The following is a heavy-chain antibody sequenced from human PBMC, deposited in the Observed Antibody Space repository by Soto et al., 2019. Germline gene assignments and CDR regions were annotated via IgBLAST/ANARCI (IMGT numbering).Heavy chain of an antibody. V-gene: IGHV4-4*02. CDR1: GGSISSSNW. CDR2: IYHSGST. J-gene: IGHJ5*02. D-gene: IGHD3-10*01. Sequence: QVQLQESGPGLVKPSGTLSLTCAVSGGSISSSNWWSWVRQPPGKGLEWIGEIYHSGSTNYNPSLKSGGTISVDKSKNQFALKLSSVTAADTAVYYCARDYMVRGVMRWFDPWGQGTLVTVSS. CDR3: ARDYMVRGVMRWFDP.